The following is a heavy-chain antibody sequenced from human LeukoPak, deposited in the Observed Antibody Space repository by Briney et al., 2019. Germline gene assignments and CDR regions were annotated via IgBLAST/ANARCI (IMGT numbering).Heavy chain of an antibody. J-gene: IGHJ5*02. Sequence: GGSLRLSCAASGFTFSSYSMNWVRQAPGKGLEWVSIIYSGGSTYYADSVKGRFTISRDNSKNTLYLQMNSLRAEDTAVYYCAREYYGSSWSPKFDPWGQGTLVTVSS. V-gene: IGHV3-53*01. D-gene: IGHD6-13*01. CDR3: AREYYGSSWSPKFDP. CDR1: GFTFSSYS. CDR2: IYSGGST.